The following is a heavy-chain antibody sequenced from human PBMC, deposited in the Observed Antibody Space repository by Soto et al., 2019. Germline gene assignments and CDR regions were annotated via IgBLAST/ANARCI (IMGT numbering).Heavy chain of an antibody. D-gene: IGHD2-2*01. CDR1: GYSFTSYW. CDR3: ARLGGYCSSTNCYGYYGMDV. Sequence: GESLKISCKGSGYSFTSYWIGWVRQMPEKGLEWMGIIYPGDSETRYSPSFQGQVTISADKSISTAYLQWSSLKASDTAVYYCARLGGYCSSTNCYGYYGMDVWGQGTTVTVSS. V-gene: IGHV5-51*01. J-gene: IGHJ6*02. CDR2: IYPGDSET.